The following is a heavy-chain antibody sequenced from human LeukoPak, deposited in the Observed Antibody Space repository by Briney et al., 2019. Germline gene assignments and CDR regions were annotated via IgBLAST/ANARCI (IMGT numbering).Heavy chain of an antibody. CDR2: GQDSGRT. J-gene: IGHJ4*02. CDR3: ARSISGTRSKFDY. CDR1: GDSISSYC. Sequence: PSETLSLTCTVSGDSISSYCWSWIRQPPGKGLEWIAYGQDSGRTNYNPSLKSRVTISVDTSKNQFSLKLNSVTAADTAVYYCARSISGTRSKFDYWGQGTLVTVSS. D-gene: IGHD1/OR15-1a*01. V-gene: IGHV4-59*08.